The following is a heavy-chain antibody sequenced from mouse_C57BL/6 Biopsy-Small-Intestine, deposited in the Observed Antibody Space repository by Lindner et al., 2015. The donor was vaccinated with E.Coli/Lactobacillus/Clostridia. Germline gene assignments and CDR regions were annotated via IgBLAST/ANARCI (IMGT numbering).Heavy chain of an antibody. J-gene: IGHJ4*01. Sequence: VQLQESGAELVRPGTSVKMSCKASGYTFTNYWINWAKQRPGHGLEWIGDIYPGDGDTNYNGKFKGKATLTADKSSSTAYMQLSSLTSEDSAVYFCARDGYYYAMDYWGQGTSVTVSS. CDR2: IYPGDGDT. CDR1: GYTFTNYW. D-gene: IGHD2-3*01. V-gene: IGHV1-63*01. CDR3: ARDGYYYAMDY.